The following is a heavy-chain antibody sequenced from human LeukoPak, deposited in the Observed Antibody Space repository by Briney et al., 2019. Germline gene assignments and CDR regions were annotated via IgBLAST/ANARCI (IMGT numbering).Heavy chain of an antibody. D-gene: IGHD3-22*01. Sequence: NPSETLSLTCTVSGDSISSGSYYWSWIRQPAGKGLEWIGRIYGSGRTNYNLSLKSRVTISVDTSKNQFSLRLSSVTAADTAVYYCARLGDSSGYYYSRWFDPWGQGTLVTVSS. CDR3: ARLGDSSGYYYSRWFDP. V-gene: IGHV4-61*02. CDR2: IYGSGRT. CDR1: GDSISSGSYY. J-gene: IGHJ5*02.